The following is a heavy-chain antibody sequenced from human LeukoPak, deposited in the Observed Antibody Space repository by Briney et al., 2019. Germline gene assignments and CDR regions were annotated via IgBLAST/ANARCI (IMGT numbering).Heavy chain of an antibody. CDR2: INHSGST. Sequence: SETLSLTCAVYGGSFSGYYWSWIRQPPGKGQEWIGEINHSGSTNYNPSLKSRVTISVDTSKNQFSLKLSSVTAADTAVYYCARLGAARNYYYYMDVWGKGTTVTVSS. CDR1: GGSFSGYY. V-gene: IGHV4-34*01. J-gene: IGHJ6*03. CDR3: ARLGAARNYYYYMDV. D-gene: IGHD6-6*01.